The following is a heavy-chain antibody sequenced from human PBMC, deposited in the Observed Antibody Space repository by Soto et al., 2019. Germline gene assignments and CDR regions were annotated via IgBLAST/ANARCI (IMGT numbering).Heavy chain of an antibody. D-gene: IGHD2-21*02. V-gene: IGHV4-4*02. CDR3: AREIVTAGGNNYFDP. J-gene: IGHJ5*02. CDR1: GGTFASSHW. Sequence: SETLSLTCGVSGGTFASSHWWSCVRQSPGGGLEWIGNVYHTGDTNFNPSLQSRVTISVDKSNNQFSLRLNSLTAADTAVYFCAREIVTAGGNNYFDPWGPGTLVTVS. CDR2: VYHTGDT.